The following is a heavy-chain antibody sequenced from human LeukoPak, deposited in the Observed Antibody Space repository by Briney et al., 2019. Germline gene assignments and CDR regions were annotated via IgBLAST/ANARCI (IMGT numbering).Heavy chain of an antibody. CDR2: ISSNGGST. CDR1: GFTFSSYA. V-gene: IGHV3-64D*06. Sequence: PGGSLRLSCSASGFTFSSYAMHWVRQAPGKGLEYVSAISSNGGSTYYADSVKGRFTISRDNSKNTLYLQMSSLRAEGTAVYYCVKDSGFGDFDYWGQGTLATVSS. CDR3: VKDSGFGDFDY. D-gene: IGHD3-10*01. J-gene: IGHJ4*02.